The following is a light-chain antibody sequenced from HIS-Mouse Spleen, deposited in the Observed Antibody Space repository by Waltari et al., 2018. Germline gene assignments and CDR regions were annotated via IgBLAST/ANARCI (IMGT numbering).Light chain of an antibody. J-gene: IGLJ2*01. CDR3: QVWDSSSDHVV. Sequence: SYVLTQPPSVSGAPGKTARPPCGGNNIGRKSVHWYQQKPGQAPVLVVYDDSDRPSGIPERFSGSNSGNTATLTISRVEAGDEADYYCQVWDSSSDHVVFGGGTKLTVL. CDR2: DDS. CDR1: NIGRKS. V-gene: IGLV3-21*03.